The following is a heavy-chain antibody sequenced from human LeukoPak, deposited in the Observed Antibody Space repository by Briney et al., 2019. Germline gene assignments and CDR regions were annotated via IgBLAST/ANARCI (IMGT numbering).Heavy chain of an antibody. CDR3: ARHHYDFWSGYYTVLEAQNNWFDP. D-gene: IGHD3-3*01. V-gene: IGHV4-4*09. CDR1: GGSISSYY. CDR2: IYTSGST. Sequence: SETLSLTCTVSGGSISSYYWSWIRQPPGKGLEWIGYIYTSGSTNYNPSLKSRVTISVDTSKNQFSLKLSSVTAADTAVYYCARHHYDFWSGYYTVLEAQNNWFDPWGQGTLVTVSS. J-gene: IGHJ5*02.